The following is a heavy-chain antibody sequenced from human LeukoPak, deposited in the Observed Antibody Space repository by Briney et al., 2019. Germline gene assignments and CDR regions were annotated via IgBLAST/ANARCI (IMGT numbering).Heavy chain of an antibody. V-gene: IGHV4-59*08. D-gene: IGHD6-13*01. CDR2: IYYSGIT. CDR3: AKRGSNTWSDFDY. Sequence: SEALSLTCTVSGGSISTYYWSWIRQPPGKGLEWIGYIYYSGITNYNPSLKSRATISVDTSKNQFSLKLNSVTAADTAVYYCAKRGSNTWSDFDYWGQGTLVTVSS. J-gene: IGHJ4*02. CDR1: GGSISTYY.